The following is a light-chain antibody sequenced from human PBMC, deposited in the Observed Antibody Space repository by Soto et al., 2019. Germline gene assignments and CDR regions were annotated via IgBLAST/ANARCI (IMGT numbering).Light chain of an antibody. Sequence: EIVMTQSPATLSVSPGERATLSCRASQSVSSNLAWYQQKPGQAPRLLIYGASTRATGIPARFRGSGSGTEFTLSISSLRSEDFAVYYCQQYNNWPPLYTFGQGTKLEI. V-gene: IGKV3-15*01. CDR2: GAS. CDR1: QSVSSN. CDR3: QQYNNWPPLYT. J-gene: IGKJ2*01.